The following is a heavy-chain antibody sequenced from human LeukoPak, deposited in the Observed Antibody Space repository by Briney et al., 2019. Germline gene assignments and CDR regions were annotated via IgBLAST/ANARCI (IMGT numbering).Heavy chain of an antibody. Sequence: PGGSLRLSCAASGFTFSSYAMSWVRQAPGKGLEWVSAISGSGGSTYYADSVKDRFTISRDNSKNTLYLQMNSLRAEDTAVYYCAKGREDCSSTSCYESDYWGQGTLVTVSS. J-gene: IGHJ4*02. D-gene: IGHD2-2*01. CDR2: ISGSGGST. CDR3: AKGREDCSSTSCYESDY. V-gene: IGHV3-23*01. CDR1: GFTFSSYA.